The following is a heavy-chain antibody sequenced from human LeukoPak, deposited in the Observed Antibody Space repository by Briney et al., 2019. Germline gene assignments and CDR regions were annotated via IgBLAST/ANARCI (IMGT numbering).Heavy chain of an antibody. V-gene: IGHV1-2*02. CDR2: INPNSGGT. D-gene: IGHD1-26*01. Sequence: ASVKVSCKASRYTFTGYYMHWVRQAPGQGLEWMGWINPNSGGTNYAQKFQGRVTMTRDTSISTAYMELSRLRSDDTAVYYCAREMEWEVPDAFDIWGQGTMVTVSS. CDR1: RYTFTGYY. CDR3: AREMEWEVPDAFDI. J-gene: IGHJ3*02.